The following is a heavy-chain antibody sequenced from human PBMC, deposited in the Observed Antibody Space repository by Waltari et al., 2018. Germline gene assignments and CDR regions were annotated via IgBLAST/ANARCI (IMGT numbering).Heavy chain of an antibody. J-gene: IGHJ6*02. D-gene: IGHD1-1*01. CDR1: GFPVTANY. Sequence: EAELVESGGALVQPGGSLRLSCVCSGFPVTANYMSWVRQAPGKGLECVSLIYSGGSTYYADSVKGRFSISRDRSKNTLYLQMNSLRVEDTGVYYCATDTLGNQFNYYGVGVWGQGTTVTVSS. CDR2: IYSGGST. V-gene: IGHV3-66*01. CDR3: ATDTLGNQFNYYGVGV.